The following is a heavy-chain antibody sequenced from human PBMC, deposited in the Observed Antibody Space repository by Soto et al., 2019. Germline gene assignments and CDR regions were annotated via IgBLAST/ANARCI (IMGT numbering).Heavy chain of an antibody. D-gene: IGHD2-15*01. J-gene: IGHJ1*01. CDR1: GGSISSGGYY. CDR3: ARESVETGEGGYFQH. V-gene: IGHV4-31*03. Sequence: QVQLQESGPGLVKPSQTLSLTCTVSGGSISSGGYYWSWIRQHPGKGLEWIGYIYYSGSTYYNPSLKRRVTISVDTSKNQFSLKLSSVTAADTAVYYCARESVETGEGGYFQHWGQGTLVTVSS. CDR2: IYYSGST.